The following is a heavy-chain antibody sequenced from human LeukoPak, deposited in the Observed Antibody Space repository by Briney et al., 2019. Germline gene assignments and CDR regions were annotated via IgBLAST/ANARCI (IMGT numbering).Heavy chain of an antibody. D-gene: IGHD1-1*01. Sequence: PGGSLRLSCAASGFTFSDYCMSWIRQAPGKELEWVSYISSSGSTIYYADSVKGRFTISRDNAKNSLYLQMNSLRAEDTAVYYCARDPYKENYYYYSYMDVWGKGTTVTVSS. CDR3: ARDPYKENYYYYSYMDV. CDR1: GFTFSDYC. CDR2: ISSSGSTI. V-gene: IGHV3-11*01. J-gene: IGHJ6*03.